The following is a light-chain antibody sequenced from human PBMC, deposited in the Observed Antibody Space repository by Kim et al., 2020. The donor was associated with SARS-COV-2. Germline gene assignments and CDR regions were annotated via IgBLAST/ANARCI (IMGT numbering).Light chain of an antibody. CDR2: QDS. CDR1: KLGDKY. Sequence: SYELTQPPSVSVSPGQTASITCSGDKLGDKYACWYQQKPGQSPVVVIHQDSKRPSGIPERFSGSNSGITATLTISGTQAMDEADYYCQAWDSSTVVFGGG. J-gene: IGLJ2*01. V-gene: IGLV3-1*01. CDR3: QAWDSSTVV.